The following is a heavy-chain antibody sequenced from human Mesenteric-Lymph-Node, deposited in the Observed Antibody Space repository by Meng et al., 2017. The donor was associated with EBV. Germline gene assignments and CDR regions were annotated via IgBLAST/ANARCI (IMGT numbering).Heavy chain of an antibody. CDR1: CVSIRGNYV. CDR3: ARVSEISGTWLDC. Sequence: QSSGPVLVNPSGPLSLTCAVSCVSIRGNYVWNLSRQPPGEGLGVIGKVFHIWRTNSNPSLKSRVTLSLYKSKNQFSLKLTSVTAADTAVYFCARVSEISGTWLDCWGQGTLVTVSS. CDR2: VFHIWRT. D-gene: IGHD1-7*01. J-gene: IGHJ1*01. V-gene: IGHV4-4*02.